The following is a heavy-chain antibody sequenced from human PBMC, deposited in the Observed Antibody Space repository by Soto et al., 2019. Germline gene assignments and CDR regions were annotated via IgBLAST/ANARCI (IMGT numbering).Heavy chain of an antibody. CDR3: ARTAYGKNYFDY. Sequence: GESLKISGKGSGYSFTSYWIGWVRQMPGKGLEWMGIIYPGDSDTRYSPSFQGQVTISADKSINTAYLQWNSLRAEDTAVYYCARTAYGKNYFDYWGQGALVTVSS. J-gene: IGHJ4*02. V-gene: IGHV5-51*01. CDR2: IYPGDSDT. CDR1: GYSFTSYW. D-gene: IGHD3-10*01.